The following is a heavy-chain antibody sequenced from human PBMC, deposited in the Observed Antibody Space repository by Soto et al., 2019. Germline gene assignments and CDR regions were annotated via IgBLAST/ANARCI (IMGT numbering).Heavy chain of an antibody. V-gene: IGHV3-23*01. D-gene: IGHD3-22*01. CDR3: AKGGLVIVYYYYGMDV. CDR1: GFTFSSYA. Sequence: GGSLRLSCAASGFTFSSYAMSWVRQAPGKGLEWVSAISGSGGSTYYADSVKGRFTISRDNSRNTLYLQMNGLRAEDTAVYYCAKGGLVIVYYYYGMDVWGQGTTVTVSS. CDR2: ISGSGGST. J-gene: IGHJ6*02.